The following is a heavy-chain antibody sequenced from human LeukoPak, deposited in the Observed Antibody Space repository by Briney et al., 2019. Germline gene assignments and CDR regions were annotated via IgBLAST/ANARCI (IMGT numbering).Heavy chain of an antibody. CDR3: GTFLSNGPFDY. Sequence: ASVKVSCKASGYTFTGHYMHWVRQAPGQGLEWMGWIYPNSGATKYAQKFQGRVTMTRDTSISTAYMELSGLRSDDTAVYYCGTFLSNGPFDYWGQGTLVTVSS. V-gene: IGHV1-2*02. CDR1: GYTFTGHY. CDR2: IYPNSGAT. J-gene: IGHJ4*02.